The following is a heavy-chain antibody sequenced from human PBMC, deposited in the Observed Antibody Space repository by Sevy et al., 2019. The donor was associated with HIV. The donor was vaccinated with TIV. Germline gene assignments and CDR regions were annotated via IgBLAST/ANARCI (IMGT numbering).Heavy chain of an antibody. CDR1: EFTFSDYY. D-gene: IGHD6-6*01. V-gene: IGHV3-11*06. CDR3: ARVQGIAARPDYYFDY. Sequence: GGSLRLSCAASEFTFSDYYMSWIRQAPGKGLEWVSYISSSSSYTNYADSVKGRFTISRDNAKNSLYLQMNSLRAEDTAVYYCARVQGIAARPDYYFDYWGQGTLVTVSS. CDR2: ISSSSSYT. J-gene: IGHJ4*02.